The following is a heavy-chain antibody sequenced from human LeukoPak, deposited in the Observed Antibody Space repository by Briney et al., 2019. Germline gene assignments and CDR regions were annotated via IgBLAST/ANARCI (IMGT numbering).Heavy chain of an antibody. CDR1: GGSISSGGYY. CDR2: IYYSGST. V-gene: IGHV4-31*03. D-gene: IGHD2-2*01. Sequence: PSQTLSLTCTVSGGSISSGGYYWSWIRQHPGKGLEWIGYIYYSGSTYYNPSLKSRVTISVDTSKNQFSLKLSSVTAADTAVYYCARAAVVPADDDIYYYYGMDVWGQGTTVTVSS. CDR3: ARAAVVPADDDIYYYYGMDV. J-gene: IGHJ6*02.